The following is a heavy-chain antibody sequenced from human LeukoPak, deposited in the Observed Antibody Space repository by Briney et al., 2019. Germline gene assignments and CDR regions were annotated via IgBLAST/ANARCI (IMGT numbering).Heavy chain of an antibody. V-gene: IGHV3-74*01. CDR3: ASERPNNPLVLRFLEWLPRFDP. Sequence: PGGSLRLSCAASGFTFSSYWMHWVRQAPGKGLVWVSRVNSDGSSTSYADSVKGRFTISRDNAKNTLYLQMNSLRAEDTAVYYCASERPNNPLVLRFLEWLPRFDPWGQGTLVTVSS. J-gene: IGHJ5*02. CDR2: VNSDGSST. D-gene: IGHD3-3*01. CDR1: GFTFSSYW.